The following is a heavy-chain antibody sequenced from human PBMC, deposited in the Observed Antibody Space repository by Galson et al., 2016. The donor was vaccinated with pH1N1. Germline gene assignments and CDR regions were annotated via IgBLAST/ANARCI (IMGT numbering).Heavy chain of an antibody. Sequence: SVKVSCKASGYTFTDYYIHWVRQAPGQGLEWMGLILPNSGDTNFAKKFQGRVTMTRDTSISTAYMELTRLTSDDTAVYFCARELRGGSFDVWGQGTVVTVPS. V-gene: IGHV1-2*02. D-gene: IGHD2-15*01. CDR1: GYTFTDYY. CDR3: ARELRGGSFDV. CDR2: ILPNSGDT. J-gene: IGHJ3*01.